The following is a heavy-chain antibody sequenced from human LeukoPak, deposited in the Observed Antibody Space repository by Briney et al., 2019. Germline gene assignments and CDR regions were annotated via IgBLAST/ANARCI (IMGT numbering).Heavy chain of an antibody. Sequence: SETLSLTCTVSGGSISSYYWSWIRQPPGKGLEWIGYIYYSGSTNYNPSLKSRVTISVDTSKNQFSLKLSSVTAADTAVYYCASQPLAAAGTFDYWGQGTLVTVSS. CDR1: GGSISSYY. CDR2: IYYSGST. CDR3: ASQPLAAAGTFDY. D-gene: IGHD6-13*01. V-gene: IGHV4-59*08. J-gene: IGHJ4*02.